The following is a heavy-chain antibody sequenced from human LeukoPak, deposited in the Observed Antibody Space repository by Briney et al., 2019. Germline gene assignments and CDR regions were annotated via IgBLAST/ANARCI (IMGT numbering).Heavy chain of an antibody. Sequence: ASVKVSCKASGYTFTGYYMHWVRQAPGQGLEWMGWINPNSGGTNYAQKFQGRVTMTRDTSISTAYMELSRLRSDDTAVYYCARDLSGIEVPASTPWGQGTLVTVSS. D-gene: IGHD2-2*01. J-gene: IGHJ5*02. CDR3: ARDLSGIEVPASTP. CDR1: GYTFTGYY. V-gene: IGHV1-2*02. CDR2: INPNSGGT.